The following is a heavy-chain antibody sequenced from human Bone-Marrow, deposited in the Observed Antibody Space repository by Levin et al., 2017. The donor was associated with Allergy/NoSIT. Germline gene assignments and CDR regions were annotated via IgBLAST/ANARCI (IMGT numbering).Heavy chain of an antibody. J-gene: IGHJ6*03. CDR2: ISGSGGST. D-gene: IGHD3-10*01. CDR1: GFTFSSYA. V-gene: IGHV3-23*01. CDR3: AKFGPGRAKTYYYGSGYYYYYMDV. Sequence: GGSLRLSCAASGFTFSSYAMSWVRQAPGKGLEWVSAISGSGGSTYYADSVKGRFTISRDNSKNTLYLQMNSLRAEDTAVYYCAKFGPGRAKTYYYGSGYYYYYMDVWGKGTTVTVSS.